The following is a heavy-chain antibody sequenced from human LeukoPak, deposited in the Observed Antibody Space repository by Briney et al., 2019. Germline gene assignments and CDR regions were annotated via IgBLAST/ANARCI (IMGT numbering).Heavy chain of an antibody. CDR2: IYHSGST. CDR1: GYSISSGYF. D-gene: IGHD6-13*01. J-gene: IGHJ5*02. CDR3: ARMFRSSWYINWFDP. V-gene: IGHV4-38-2*02. Sequence: SETLSLTCTVSGYSISSGYFWGWIRQPPGKGLEWIGSIYHSGSTSYNPSLKSRLTISVDTSKNQFFLKLNFVTAADTAMYYCARMFRSSWYINWFDPWGQGTLVTVSS.